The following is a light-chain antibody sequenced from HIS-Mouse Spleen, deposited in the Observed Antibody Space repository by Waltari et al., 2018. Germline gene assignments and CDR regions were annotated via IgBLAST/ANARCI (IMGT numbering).Light chain of an antibody. CDR1: SSTIGRNY. Sequence: QSVLTQPPSASGTPGQRVTLPCSGSSSTIGRNYVYWYQQPPGTAPKLLIYRNNQRPSGVPDRFSGSKSGTSASLAISGLRSEDEADYYCAAWDDSLSGPVFGGGTKLTVL. CDR3: AAWDDSLSGPV. V-gene: IGLV1-47*01. CDR2: RNN. J-gene: IGLJ3*02.